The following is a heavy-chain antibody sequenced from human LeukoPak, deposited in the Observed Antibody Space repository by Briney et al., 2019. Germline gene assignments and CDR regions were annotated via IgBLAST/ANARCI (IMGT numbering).Heavy chain of an antibody. D-gene: IGHD1-14*01. CDR3: AREFRKPSTGD. CDR1: GFTFSSYW. J-gene: IGHJ4*02. CDR2: IKSDGGGT. Sequence: PGGSLRLSCAASGFTFSSYWMHWVRQAPGKGLVWVSRIKSDGGGTTYADSVKGRFTISRDNAKNTLYLQMNSLRAEDTAVYFCAREFRKPSTGDWGQGTLVTVSS. V-gene: IGHV3-74*01.